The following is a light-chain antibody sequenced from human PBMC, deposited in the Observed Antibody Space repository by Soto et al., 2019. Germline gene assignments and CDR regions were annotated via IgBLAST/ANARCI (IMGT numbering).Light chain of an antibody. V-gene: IGLV2-23*02. Sequence: QSALTQPASVSGSPGQSITISCTGSSCDIGSYDFVSWYQQYPGKAPKLAIFEVNKRHSGISDRFSGAKAGNTASLTISGLQADDEAVYYCCAYAGSSTLVFGGGTKLTVL. CDR1: SCDIGSYDF. CDR2: EVN. J-gene: IGLJ2*01. CDR3: CAYAGSSTLV.